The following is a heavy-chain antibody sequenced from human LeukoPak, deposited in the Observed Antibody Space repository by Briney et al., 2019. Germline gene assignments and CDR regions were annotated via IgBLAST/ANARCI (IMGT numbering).Heavy chain of an antibody. Sequence: GGSLRLSCAASGFSFSTYAMSWVRQAPGKGLEWVSGLTGNSGVIDYADSVKGRFTISRDNSKNTLYLQLNTLRAEDTAVYFCARSYGGFSYYYAMDVWGQGTTVTVSS. J-gene: IGHJ6*02. CDR1: GFSFSTYA. D-gene: IGHD4/OR15-4a*01. V-gene: IGHV3-23*01. CDR3: ARSYGGFSYYYAMDV. CDR2: LTGNSGVI.